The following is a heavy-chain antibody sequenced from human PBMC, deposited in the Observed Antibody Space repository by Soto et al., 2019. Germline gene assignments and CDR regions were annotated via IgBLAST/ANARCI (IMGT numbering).Heavy chain of an antibody. J-gene: IGHJ4*02. CDR3: ARAHYNWNYGGDYFDY. V-gene: IGHV3-30-3*01. CDR2: ISYDGSNK. D-gene: IGHD1-7*01. CDR1: GFTFSSYA. Sequence: PGGSLRLSCAASGFTFSSYAMHWVRQAPGKGLEWVAVISYDGSNKYYADSVKGRFTISRDNSKNTLYLQMNSLRAEDTAVYYCARAHYNWNYGGDYFDYWGQGTLVTVSS.